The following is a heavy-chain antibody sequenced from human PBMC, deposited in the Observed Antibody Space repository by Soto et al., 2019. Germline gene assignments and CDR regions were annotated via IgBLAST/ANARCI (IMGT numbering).Heavy chain of an antibody. J-gene: IGHJ4*02. CDR1: GFTFSSYD. V-gene: IGHV3-13*01. Sequence: EVQLVESGGGLVQPGGSLRLSCAASGFTFSSYDMHWVRQATGKGLEWVSAIGTAGDTYYPGSVKGRFTISRENAKNSLYLQMNSLRAGDTAVYYCARGRRGGGYYFDYWGQGTLVTVYS. CDR2: IGTAGDT. CDR3: ARGRRGGGYYFDY. D-gene: IGHD3-10*01.